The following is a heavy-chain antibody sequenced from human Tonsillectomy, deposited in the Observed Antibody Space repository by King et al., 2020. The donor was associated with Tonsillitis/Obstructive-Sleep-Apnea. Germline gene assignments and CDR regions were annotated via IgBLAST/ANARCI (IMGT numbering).Heavy chain of an antibody. Sequence: VQLVESGGGLVKPGGSLRLSCAVSGFTFTNAWMSWVRQAPGKGLEWVGRIKSKTDGGTTDYAAPVKGRFSISRDDSKNTLYLQMNSLKTEDTAVYYCTTEWVATVTGYFDYWGQGTLVTVSS. V-gene: IGHV3-15*01. D-gene: IGHD5-24*01. CDR1: GFTFTNAW. CDR2: IKSKTDGGTT. J-gene: IGHJ4*02. CDR3: TTEWVATVTGYFDY.